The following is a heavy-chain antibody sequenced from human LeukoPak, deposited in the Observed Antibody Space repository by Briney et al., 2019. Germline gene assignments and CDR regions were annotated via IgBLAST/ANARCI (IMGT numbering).Heavy chain of an antibody. J-gene: IGHJ4*02. Sequence: PGGSLRLSCVASGFTFSSYAMGWVRQTPGRGLALVSVISSSGDSTNYADSVKGRFTISRDNSKNTLYMQMNSLRAEDTALYYCAKRDCGYTTCYVTDFWGQGTLVTVSS. D-gene: IGHD2-2*01. CDR2: ISSSGDST. CDR1: GFTFSSYA. V-gene: IGHV3-23*01. CDR3: AKRDCGYTTCYVTDF.